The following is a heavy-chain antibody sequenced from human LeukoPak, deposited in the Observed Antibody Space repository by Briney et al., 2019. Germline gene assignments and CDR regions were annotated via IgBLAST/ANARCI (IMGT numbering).Heavy chain of an antibody. CDR2: INHSGST. CDR1: GGSFGGYY. D-gene: IGHD3-10*01. J-gene: IGHJ6*03. CDR3: ARGYYGSGSHCCHMDV. V-gene: IGHV4-34*01. Sequence: SETLSLTCAIYGGSFGGYYWSWIRQPPGKGLEWIGEINHSGSTNYNPSLKSRVTISVDTSKNQFSLKLSSVTAADTAVYYCARGYYGSGSHCCHMDVWGKGTTITVS.